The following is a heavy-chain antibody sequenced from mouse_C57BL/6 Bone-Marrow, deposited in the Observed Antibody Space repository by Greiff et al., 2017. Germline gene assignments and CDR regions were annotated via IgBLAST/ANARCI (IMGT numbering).Heavy chain of an antibody. D-gene: IGHD1-1*01. CDR3: ARNYGSLFAY. V-gene: IGHV1-69*01. J-gene: IGHJ3*01. Sequence: QVQLQPPGAELVMPGASVKLSCKASGYTFTSYWMHWVKQRPGQGLEWIGEIDPSDSYTNYNKKFKGKSTLTVDKSSSTAYMQLSSLTSEDSAVYYCARNYGSLFAYWGQGTLVTVSA. CDR2: IDPSDSYT. CDR1: GYTFTSYW.